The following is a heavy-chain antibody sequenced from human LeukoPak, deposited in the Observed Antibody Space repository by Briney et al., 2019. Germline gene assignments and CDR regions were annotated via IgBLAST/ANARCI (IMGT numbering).Heavy chain of an antibody. J-gene: IGHJ1*01. CDR1: GFTFSTYS. D-gene: IGHD3-22*01. Sequence: GGSLRLSCAASGFTFSTYSLNWVRQAPGKGLEWVSYISSSSTTIYYADSVKGRFTISGVNAKNTLYLQMNSLRAEDTALYYCAKDPRHHYYDSSGPLQHWGQGTLVTVSS. V-gene: IGHV3-48*04. CDR2: ISSSSTTI. CDR3: AKDPRHHYYDSSGPLQH.